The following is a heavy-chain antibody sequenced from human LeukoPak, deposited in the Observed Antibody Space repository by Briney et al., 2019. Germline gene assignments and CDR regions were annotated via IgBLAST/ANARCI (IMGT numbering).Heavy chain of an antibody. D-gene: IGHD3-22*01. CDR1: GYTFTSYA. V-gene: IGHV1-3*01. CDR3: ARVESYYDSSGYFH. CDR2: INAGNGNT. Sequence: ASVKVSCKASGYTFTSYAMHWVRQAPGQRLEWMGWINAGNGNTKYSQKFQGRVTITRDTSASTAYMELSSLRSEDTAVYYCARVESYYDSSGYFHWGQGTLVTVSS. J-gene: IGHJ4*02.